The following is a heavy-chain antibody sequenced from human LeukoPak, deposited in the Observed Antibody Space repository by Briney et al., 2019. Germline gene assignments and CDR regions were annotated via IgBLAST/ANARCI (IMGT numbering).Heavy chain of an antibody. J-gene: IGHJ4*02. CDR1: GYSISSGYY. D-gene: IGHD6-19*01. CDR2: IYHSGST. V-gene: IGHV4-38-2*02. Sequence: SETLSLTCTVSGYSISSGYYWGWIRQPPGKGLEWIGSIYHSGSTYYNPSLKSRVTISVDTSKNQFSLKLSSVTAADTAVYYCARAVAAQNPQFDYWGQGTLVTVSS. CDR3: ARAVAAQNPQFDY.